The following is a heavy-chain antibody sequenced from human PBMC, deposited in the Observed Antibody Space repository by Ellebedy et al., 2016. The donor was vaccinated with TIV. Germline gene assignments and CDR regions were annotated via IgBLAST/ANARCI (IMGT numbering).Heavy chain of an antibody. Sequence: GESLKISXAASGFTFSNAWMSWVRQASGKGLEWIGRNKSKNDGGTTDYAAPVKGRFNMSRDDSKNTLYLQMNSLKSEDTAVYYCTTEEYCSGGSCPGDWGQGTLVTVSS. CDR3: TTEEYCSGGSCPGD. V-gene: IGHV3-15*01. J-gene: IGHJ4*02. CDR2: NKSKNDGGTT. CDR1: GFTFSNAW. D-gene: IGHD2-15*01.